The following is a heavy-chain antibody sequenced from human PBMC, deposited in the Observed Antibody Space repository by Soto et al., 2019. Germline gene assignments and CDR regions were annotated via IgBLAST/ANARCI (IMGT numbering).Heavy chain of an antibody. CDR3: ARDGGNFSLDY. CDR1: GFTFSSYG. CDR2: IWYDGNSQ. J-gene: IGHJ4*02. Sequence: QVQLVESGGGVVQPGRSLRLSCAASGFTFSSYGMHWVRQAPGKGLEWVALIWYDGNSQDYADSVKGRFTISRDNSKNTLYLQMNSLRAEDTAVYYCARDGGNFSLDYWCQGTLVTVSS. V-gene: IGHV3-33*01. D-gene: IGHD2-21*02.